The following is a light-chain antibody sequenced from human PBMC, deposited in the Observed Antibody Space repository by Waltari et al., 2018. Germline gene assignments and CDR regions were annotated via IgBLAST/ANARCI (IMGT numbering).Light chain of an antibody. CDR1: QSPFHNNGYNY. CDR2: LGS. V-gene: IGKV2-28*01. CDR3: MQTLQTPWT. J-gene: IGKJ1*01. Sequence: DIVLTQSPLSLPVTPGEPASISCRSSQSPFHNNGYNYLNWYLQKPGQSPQLLNYLGSYWASGVPDRFGGSGSGTYFTLKISRVEAEDVGVYYCMQTLQTPWTFGQGTKVEIQ.